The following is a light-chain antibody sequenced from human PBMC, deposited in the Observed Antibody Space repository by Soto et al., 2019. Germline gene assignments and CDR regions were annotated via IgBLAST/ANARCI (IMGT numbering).Light chain of an antibody. Sequence: EIVLTQSPGTLSLSPGEGATLSCRASQSVPKNYLGWYKQKTGQAPRLLIYDVSNRSTDVPSRLRGSGSETDFTLTISGLEPEDFAVYYCQQYATAPLTFGGGTKLEIK. CDR2: DVS. CDR1: QSVPKNY. V-gene: IGKV3-20*01. J-gene: IGKJ4*01. CDR3: QQYATAPLT.